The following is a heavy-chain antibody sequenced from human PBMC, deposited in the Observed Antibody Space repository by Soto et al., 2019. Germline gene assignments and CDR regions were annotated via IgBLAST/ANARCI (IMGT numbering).Heavy chain of an antibody. D-gene: IGHD3-16*02. CDR2: ISGSGGST. V-gene: IGHV3-23*01. J-gene: IGHJ4*02. CDR1: XFTXSXYA. CDR3: AKDSDDYIWGSYRYPLFDY. Sequence: EXXXXXSGGXLXXPGXXLXXXXAXXXFTXSXYAMXXXRQAPGXXXXXXXXISGSGGSTYYADSVKGRFTISRDNSKNTLYLQMNSLRAEDTAVYYCAKDSDDYIWGSYRYPLFDYWGQGTLVTVSS.